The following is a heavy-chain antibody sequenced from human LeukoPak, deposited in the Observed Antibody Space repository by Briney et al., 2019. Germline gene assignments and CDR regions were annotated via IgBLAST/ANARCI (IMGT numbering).Heavy chain of an antibody. Sequence: GASVKVSCKASGGTFCSYAISWVRQAPGQGLEWVGGIIPIFGTANYAQKFQGRVTITTDESTSTAYMELSSLRSEDTALYYCARGGYGDYVFDYWGQGTLVTVSS. J-gene: IGHJ4*02. CDR1: GGTFCSYA. D-gene: IGHD4-17*01. V-gene: IGHV1-69*05. CDR3: ARGGYGDYVFDY. CDR2: IIPIFGTA.